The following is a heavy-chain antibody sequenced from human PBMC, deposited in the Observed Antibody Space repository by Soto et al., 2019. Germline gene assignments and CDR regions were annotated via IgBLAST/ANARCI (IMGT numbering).Heavy chain of an antibody. V-gene: IGHV1-18*01. CDR3: ARVLGDYDFWSGPYYGMDV. CDR1: GYTFTSYG. CDR2: ISAYNGNT. J-gene: IGHJ6*02. D-gene: IGHD3-3*01. Sequence: EASVKVSCKASGYTFTSYGISWVRQAPGQGLEWMGWISAYNGNTNYAQKLQGRVTMTTDTSTSTAYMELRSLRSDDTAVYYCARVLGDYDFWSGPYYGMDVWGQGTTVTVSS.